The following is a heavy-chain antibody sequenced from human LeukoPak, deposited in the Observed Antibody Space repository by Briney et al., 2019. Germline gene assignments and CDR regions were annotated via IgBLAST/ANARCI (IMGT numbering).Heavy chain of an antibody. CDR1: GGSISSSSYY. J-gene: IGHJ4*02. V-gene: IGHV4-39*07. CDR3: ARTPGYCSGGSCQDY. Sequence: PSETLSLTCTVSGGSISSSSYYWGWIRQPPGKGLEWIGSIYYSGSTYYNPSLKSRVTISVDTSTNQFSLKLSSVTAADTAVYYCARTPGYCSGGSCQDYWGQGTLVTVSS. D-gene: IGHD2-15*01. CDR2: IYYSGST.